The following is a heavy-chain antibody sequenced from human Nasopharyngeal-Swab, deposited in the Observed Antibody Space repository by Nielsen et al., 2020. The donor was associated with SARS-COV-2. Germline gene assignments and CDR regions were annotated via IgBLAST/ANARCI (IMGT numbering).Heavy chain of an antibody. CDR1: GFTFSDYY. D-gene: IGHD2-15*01. J-gene: IGHJ4*02. CDR3: AREVAGRGVDY. Sequence: GGSLRLSCAASGFTFSDYYMSWIRQAPGKGLEWVSSISSSATYIYYADSVKGRFTISRDNAKNSLYLQMNSLRVGDTAVYYCAREVAGRGVDYWGQGTLVTVSS. V-gene: IGHV3-11*04. CDR2: ISSSATYI.